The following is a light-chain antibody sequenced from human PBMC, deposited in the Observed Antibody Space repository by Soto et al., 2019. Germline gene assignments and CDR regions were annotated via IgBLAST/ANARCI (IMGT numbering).Light chain of an antibody. CDR1: QSSSNS. Sequence: DLQMTQSPSSLSASVGDRVTITCRASQSSSNSLNWYQQKPGKAPKLLIYAASNLQSGVPSRFSGSGSGTDFTLTISSLQPEDFATYYCQQSYSTPFTFGPGTKVDIK. V-gene: IGKV1-39*01. J-gene: IGKJ3*01. CDR3: QQSYSTPFT. CDR2: AAS.